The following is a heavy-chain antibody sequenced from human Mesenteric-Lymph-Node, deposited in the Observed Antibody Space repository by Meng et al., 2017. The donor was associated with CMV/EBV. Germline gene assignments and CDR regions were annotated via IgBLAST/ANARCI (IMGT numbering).Heavy chain of an antibody. D-gene: IGHD5-12*01. CDR3: ARDIVATKRVWFDP. Sequence: ASGYTFTRYGISWVRQAPGQGLEWMGWISAYNGNTNYAQKLQGRVTMTTDTSTSTAYMELRSLRSDDTAVYYCARDIVATKRVWFDPWGQGTLVTVSS. V-gene: IGHV1-18*01. CDR1: GYTFTRYG. CDR2: ISAYNGNT. J-gene: IGHJ5*02.